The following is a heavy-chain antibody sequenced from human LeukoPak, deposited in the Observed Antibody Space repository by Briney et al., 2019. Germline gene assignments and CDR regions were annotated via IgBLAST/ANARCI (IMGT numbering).Heavy chain of an antibody. V-gene: IGHV4-61*01. D-gene: IGHD3-3*01. J-gene: IGHJ4*02. CDR2: IYYSGST. CDR1: GGSVSSGSYY. Sequence: PSETLSLTCTVSGGSVSSGSYYWSWIRQPPGKGLEWIGYIYYSGSTNYNPSLKSRVTISVDTSKNQFSLKLNSVTAADTAVYYCARAYYDFHIVCWGQGTLVTVSS. CDR3: ARAYYDFHIVC.